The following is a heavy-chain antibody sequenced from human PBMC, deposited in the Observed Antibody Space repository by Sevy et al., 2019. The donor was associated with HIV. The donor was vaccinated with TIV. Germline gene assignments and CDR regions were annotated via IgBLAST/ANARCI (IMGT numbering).Heavy chain of an antibody. CDR3: AKDMGLYSYGYDNYYYYYGMDV. CDR1: GFTFDDYA. J-gene: IGHJ6*02. Sequence: GGSLRLSCAASGFTFDDYAMHWVRQAPGKGLEWVSGISWNSGSIGYADSVKGRFTISRDNAKNSLYLQMNSLGAEDTALYYCAKDMGLYSYGYDNYYYYYGMDVWGQGTTVTVSS. D-gene: IGHD5-18*01. V-gene: IGHV3-9*01. CDR2: ISWNSGSI.